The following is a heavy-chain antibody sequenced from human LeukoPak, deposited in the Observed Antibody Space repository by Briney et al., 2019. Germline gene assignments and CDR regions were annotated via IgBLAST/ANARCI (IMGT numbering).Heavy chain of an antibody. D-gene: IGHD2-8*01. V-gene: IGHV4-34*01. J-gene: IGHJ6*03. Sequence: PSETLSLTCAVYGGSFSGYYWSWIRQPPGKGLEWIGEVNHSGSTNYNPSLKSRVTISVDTSKNQFSLKLSSVTAADTAVYYCARGGILYSPDSYYYYMDVWGKGTTVTVSS. CDR1: GGSFSGYY. CDR2: VNHSGST. CDR3: ARGGILYSPDSYYYYMDV.